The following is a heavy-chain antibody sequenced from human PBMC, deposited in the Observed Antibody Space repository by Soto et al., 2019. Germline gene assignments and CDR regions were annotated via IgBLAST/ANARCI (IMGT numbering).Heavy chain of an antibody. V-gene: IGHV3-7*01. Sequence: VGSLRLSCAASGFTFNNYGMHWVRQAPGKGLEWVANINQDRSEKYYVDSVKGRFTISRDNAKNSLYLQMNSLRAEDTAVYYCARWNSYGYYFDYWGQGTLVTVSS. J-gene: IGHJ4*02. CDR2: INQDRSEK. CDR3: ARWNSYGYYFDY. D-gene: IGHD5-18*01. CDR1: GFTFNNYG.